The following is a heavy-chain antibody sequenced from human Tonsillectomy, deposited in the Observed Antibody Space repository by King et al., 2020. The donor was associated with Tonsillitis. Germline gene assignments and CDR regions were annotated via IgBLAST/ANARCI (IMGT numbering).Heavy chain of an antibody. Sequence: VQLVESGGGVVQPGRSLRLSCVASGFTFSDYGVHWVRQAPGKGLEWVAVISYDENRKHYLDSVKGRFTISRDNSKSTLYLQMNSLRVEDTAVYYCVRERLYSSAWGIDSWGQGTLVTVSS. J-gene: IGHJ4*02. CDR1: GFTFSDYG. V-gene: IGHV3-30*19. CDR2: ISYDENRK. D-gene: IGHD6-19*01. CDR3: VRERLYSSAWGIDS.